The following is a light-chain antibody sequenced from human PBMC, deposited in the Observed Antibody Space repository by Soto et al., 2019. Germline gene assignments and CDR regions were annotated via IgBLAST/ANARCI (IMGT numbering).Light chain of an antibody. CDR2: YAS. CDR3: QQYNNWPPIP. J-gene: IGKJ5*01. Sequence: EIMMTQSPATLSVSPGERATLSCRASQSVRNNLAWYQQRRGQAPRLLIYYASTRATGVPARFSGSGSGTEFTLTISSLQSEDSALYYCQQYNNWPPIPFGQGTRLEIK. CDR1: QSVRNN. V-gene: IGKV3-15*01.